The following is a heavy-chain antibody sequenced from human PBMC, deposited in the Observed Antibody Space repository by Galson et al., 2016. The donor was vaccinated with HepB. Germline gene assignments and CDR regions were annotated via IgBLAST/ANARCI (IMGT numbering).Heavy chain of an antibody. Sequence: SLRLSCAASGFTFTNGWMAWVRQAPGKGLEWLANIKVDGSKENYVDSVEGRFSISRDNSKNTLYLQVNSLRAEDTAVYYCARDRRRDYYGSGSYYNLWGQGTLVTVSS. J-gene: IGHJ4*02. CDR1: GFTFTNGW. CDR3: ARDRRRDYYGSGSYYNL. CDR2: IKVDGSKE. V-gene: IGHV3-7*01. D-gene: IGHD3-10*01.